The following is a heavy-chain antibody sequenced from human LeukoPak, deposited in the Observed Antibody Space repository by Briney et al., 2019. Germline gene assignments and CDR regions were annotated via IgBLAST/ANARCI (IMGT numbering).Heavy chain of an antibody. CDR3: ASPGLYGDYSYFDY. D-gene: IGHD4-17*01. J-gene: IGHJ4*02. Sequence: GASVKVSCKASGGTFSSYAISWVRQAPGQGLEWMGGIIPIFGTANYAQKFQGRVTITADEPTSTAYMELSSLRSEDTAVYYCASPGLYGDYSYFDYWGQGTLVTVSS. CDR2: IIPIFGTA. V-gene: IGHV1-69*13. CDR1: GGTFSSYA.